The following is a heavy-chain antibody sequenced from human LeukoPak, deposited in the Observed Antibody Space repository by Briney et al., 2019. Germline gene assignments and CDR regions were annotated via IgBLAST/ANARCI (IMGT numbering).Heavy chain of an antibody. Sequence: GGALRLSCAASGFTFSSYAMIWVRQAPGEGLEWVSSISGSGTNTYYANAVEGRFTISRDTPKSTLFLQMSSLRPEDTAVYYCAKGLGGATRAMDVWGQGTTVTVSS. J-gene: IGHJ6*02. D-gene: IGHD2-21*01. V-gene: IGHV3-23*01. CDR3: AKGLGGATRAMDV. CDR1: GFTFSSYA. CDR2: ISGSGTNT.